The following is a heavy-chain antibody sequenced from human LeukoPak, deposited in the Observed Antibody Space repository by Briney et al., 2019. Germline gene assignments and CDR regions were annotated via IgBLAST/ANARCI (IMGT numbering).Heavy chain of an antibody. D-gene: IGHD6-13*01. CDR3: ARDKSSSWYRLFDY. CDR1: GFTFSSYS. J-gene: IGHJ4*02. V-gene: IGHV3-21*01. CDR2: ISSSSSSYI. Sequence: GGSLRLSCAASGFTFSSYSMNWVRQAPGKGLEWVSSISSSSSSYIYYADSVKGRFTISRDNAKNSLYLQMNSLRAEDTAVYYCARDKSSSWYRLFDYWGQGTLVTVSS.